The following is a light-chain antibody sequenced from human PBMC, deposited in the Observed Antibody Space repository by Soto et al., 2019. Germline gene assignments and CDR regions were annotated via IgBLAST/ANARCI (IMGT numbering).Light chain of an antibody. V-gene: IGLV2-8*01. CDR3: SSYAGSSHYV. J-gene: IGLJ1*01. Sequence: QSALTQPPSASGSPGQSVTISCTGTSSDVGGYNYISWYQQHPGKAPKLMIYEVSKRPSGVPDRFSGSKSGNTASLTVSGLQAEDEADYFCSSYAGSSHYVFGPGTKVTVL. CDR1: SSDVGGYNY. CDR2: EVS.